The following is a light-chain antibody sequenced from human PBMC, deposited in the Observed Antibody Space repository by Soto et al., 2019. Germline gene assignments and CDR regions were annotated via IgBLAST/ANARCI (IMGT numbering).Light chain of an antibody. CDR2: GAS. V-gene: IGKV3-15*01. Sequence: EIVMTQSPATLSVSPGERATLYCRASQSVSTNLAWYQQKPGQAPRLLIYGASISATGIPARFRGSGSGTDFSLTISSLQSEDFAVYYCQQYNDWPKTFGQGTKVDIK. CDR3: QQYNDWPKT. J-gene: IGKJ1*01. CDR1: QSVSTN.